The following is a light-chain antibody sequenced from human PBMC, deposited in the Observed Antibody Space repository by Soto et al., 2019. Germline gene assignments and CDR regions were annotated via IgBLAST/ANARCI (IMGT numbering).Light chain of an antibody. CDR1: QSVSSY. Sequence: EIVLTQSPATLSLSPGERATLSCRASQSVSSYLAWYQQKPGQAPRLLIYGASNRATDIPARFSGSGSGTAFTLTIRSLESEDFAVYYCQQRGNWPRTFGQGTKLEIK. CDR2: GAS. J-gene: IGKJ2*01. V-gene: IGKV3-11*01. CDR3: QQRGNWPRT.